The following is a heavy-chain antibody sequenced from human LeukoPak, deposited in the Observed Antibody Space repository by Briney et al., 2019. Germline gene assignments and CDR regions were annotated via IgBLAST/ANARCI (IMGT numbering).Heavy chain of an antibody. V-gene: IGHV4-59*01. J-gene: IGHJ4*02. CDR2: IYYSGST. D-gene: IGHD3-16*01. Sequence: SETLSLTCTVSGGSISSYYWSWIRQPPGKGLEWIGYIYYSGSTNYNPSLKSRVAISVDTSKNQFTLNLSSVTAADTAVYYCARGRYGWLPFDYWGQGTLVTVSS. CDR1: GGSISSYY. CDR3: ARGRYGWLPFDY.